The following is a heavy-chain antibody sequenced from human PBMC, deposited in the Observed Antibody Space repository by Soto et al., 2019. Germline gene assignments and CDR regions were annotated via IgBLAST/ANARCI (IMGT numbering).Heavy chain of an antibody. D-gene: IGHD3-3*01. CDR1: GGSFSGYY. CDR3: ARGITPDITIFGVVIVPSYYYYGMDV. V-gene: IGHV4-34*01. J-gene: IGHJ6*02. CDR2: INHSGST. Sequence: PSETLSLTCAVYGGSFSGYYWSWIRQPPGKGLEWIGEINHSGSTNYNPSLKSRVTISVDTSKNQFSLKLSSVTAADTAVYYCARGITPDITIFGVVIVPSYYYYGMDVWGQGTTVTVS.